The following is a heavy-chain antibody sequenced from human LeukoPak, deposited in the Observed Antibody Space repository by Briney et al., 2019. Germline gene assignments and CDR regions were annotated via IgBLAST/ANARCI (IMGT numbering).Heavy chain of an antibody. J-gene: IGHJ6*02. CDR3: ARARITIFGVVPTGMDV. CDR1: GYTFTGYY. CDR2: INPNSGGT. D-gene: IGHD3-3*01. Sequence: GASVKVSCKASGYTFTGYYMHWVRQAPGQGLEWMGWINPNSGGTNYAQKFQGRVTMTRDTSISTAYMELSRLRSDDTAVYYCARARITIFGVVPTGMDVWGQGTTVTVSS. V-gene: IGHV1-2*02.